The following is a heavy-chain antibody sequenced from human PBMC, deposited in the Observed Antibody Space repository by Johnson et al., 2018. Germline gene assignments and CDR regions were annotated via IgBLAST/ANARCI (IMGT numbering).Heavy chain of an antibody. D-gene: IGHD6-19*01. Sequence: QVQLQESGPGLVKPSETLSLTCTVSGGSISSYYWSWIRQPPGKGLEWIGYIYYSGSPNYNPSLKSRVTISVDTSKNQFSLKLTSVTAADPAVYYCAREAAGRGRAKNPAGSDAFDIWGQGTMVTVSS. CDR2: IYYSGSP. CDR3: AREAAGRGRAKNPAGSDAFDI. J-gene: IGHJ3*02. CDR1: GGSISSYY. V-gene: IGHV4-59*01.